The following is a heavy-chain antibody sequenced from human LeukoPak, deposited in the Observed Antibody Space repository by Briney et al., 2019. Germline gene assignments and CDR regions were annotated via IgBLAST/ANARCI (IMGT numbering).Heavy chain of an antibody. D-gene: IGHD3-16*01. J-gene: IGHJ4*02. CDR1: GFTFSSYA. CDR3: AKDRANWAIDD. Sequence: GGSLRLSCAASGFTFSSYAMHWVRQAPGKGLEWVAVISYDGSNKYYADSVKGRFTISRDDSKNTQYLQMNSLRVEDTAVYYCAKDRANWAIDDWGQGTQVTVSS. CDR2: ISYDGSNK. V-gene: IGHV3-30*04.